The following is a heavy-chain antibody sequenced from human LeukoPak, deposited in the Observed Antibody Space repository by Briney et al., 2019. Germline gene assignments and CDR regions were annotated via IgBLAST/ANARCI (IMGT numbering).Heavy chain of an antibody. CDR2: IKSKTDGGTT. V-gene: IGHV3-15*01. CDR3: TTLTYYYDSSEFQH. CDR1: GFTFSNAW. D-gene: IGHD3-22*01. Sequence: PGGSLRLPCAASGFTFSNAWMSWVRQAPGKGLEWVGRIKSKTDGGTTDYAAPVKGRFTISRDDSKNTLYLQMNSLKTEDTAVYYCTTLTYYYDSSEFQHWGQGTLVTVSS. J-gene: IGHJ1*01.